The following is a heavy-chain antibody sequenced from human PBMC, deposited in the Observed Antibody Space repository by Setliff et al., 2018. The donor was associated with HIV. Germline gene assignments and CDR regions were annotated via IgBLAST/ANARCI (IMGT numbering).Heavy chain of an antibody. V-gene: IGHV1-2*02. D-gene: IGHD4-17*01. J-gene: IGHJ4*02. CDR1: GYTFNSCA. CDR2: IYPNTGGT. Sequence: ASVKVSCKTSGYTFNSCAISWVRQAPGQGLEWIGWIYPNTGGTNYAQKFQGRVTMTRDTSIRTAYMELRMLTSDDTAIYYCTRSTTADWGQGTMVTVSS. CDR3: TRSTTAD.